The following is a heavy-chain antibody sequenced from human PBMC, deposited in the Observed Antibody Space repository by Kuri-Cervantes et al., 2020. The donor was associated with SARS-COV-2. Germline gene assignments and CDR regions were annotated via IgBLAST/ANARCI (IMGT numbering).Heavy chain of an antibody. CDR3: ARAEERWLQLNYYYYYMDV. V-gene: IGHV3-21*01. CDR2: ISSSSSYI. Sequence: GGSLRLSCAASGFTFDDYAMHWVRQAPGKGLEWVSSISSSSSYIYYADSVKGRFTISRDNAKNSLYLQMNSLRAEDTAVYYCARAEERWLQLNYYYYYMDVWGKGTTVTVSS. CDR1: GFTFDDYA. D-gene: IGHD5-24*01. J-gene: IGHJ6*03.